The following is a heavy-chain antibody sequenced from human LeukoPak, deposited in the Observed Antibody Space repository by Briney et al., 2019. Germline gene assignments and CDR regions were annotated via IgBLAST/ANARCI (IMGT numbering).Heavy chain of an antibody. CDR3: ARVAPHSDAFDI. J-gene: IGHJ3*02. CDR2: ISYDGSNK. V-gene: IGHV3-30-3*01. CDR1: GFTFSSYA. Sequence: QPGRSLRLSCAASGFTFSSYAMHWVRQAPGKGLEWVAVISYDGSNKYYADSVKGRFTIFRDNSKNTLYLQMNSLRAEDTAVYYCARVAPHSDAFDIWGQGTMVTVSS. D-gene: IGHD5-12*01.